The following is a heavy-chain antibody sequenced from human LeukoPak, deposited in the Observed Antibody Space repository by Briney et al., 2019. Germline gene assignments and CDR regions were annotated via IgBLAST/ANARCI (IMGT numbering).Heavy chain of an antibody. D-gene: IGHD2-2*01. CDR3: ATSVYSIVVVPAASEMMAFDI. J-gene: IGHJ3*02. CDR1: GYTLTELS. V-gene: IGHV1-24*01. CDR2: FDPEDGET. Sequence: ASVKVSCKVSGYTLTELSMHWVRQAPGKGVEWMGGFDPEDGETIYAQKFQGRVTMTEDTSTDTAYMELSSLRSEDTAVYYCATSVYSIVVVPAASEMMAFDIWGQGTMVTASS.